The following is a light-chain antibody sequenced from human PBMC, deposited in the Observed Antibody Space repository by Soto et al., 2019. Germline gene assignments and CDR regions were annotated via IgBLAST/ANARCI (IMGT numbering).Light chain of an antibody. CDR1: QSLLHSNGYNY. Sequence: DIVMTQSPLSLPVTPGEPASISCRSSQSLLHSNGYNYLDWYLQKPGQSPQLLIYWGSNRASRVPDRFSGSGSGTDFTLKISRVEAEDVGVYYCMQALQTPWTFGQGTKVDIK. CDR2: WGS. CDR3: MQALQTPWT. V-gene: IGKV2-28*01. J-gene: IGKJ1*01.